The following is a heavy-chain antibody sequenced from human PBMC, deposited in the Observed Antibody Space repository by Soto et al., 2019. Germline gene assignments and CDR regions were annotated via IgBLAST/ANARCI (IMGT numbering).Heavy chain of an antibody. CDR3: AKDGASGSYPPYYYFGMDV. J-gene: IGHJ6*02. D-gene: IGHD1-26*01. V-gene: IGHV3-23*01. Sequence: EVQLLESGGGLVQPGGSLRLSCAASGFTFSSYAMSWVRQAPGKGLEWVSTISGSGGNAYYADSVKGRFSISRDTSKNTLRLQMNGLRADDTAVYYCAKDGASGSYPPYYYFGMDVWCQGTTVTVSS. CDR2: ISGSGGNA. CDR1: GFTFSSYA.